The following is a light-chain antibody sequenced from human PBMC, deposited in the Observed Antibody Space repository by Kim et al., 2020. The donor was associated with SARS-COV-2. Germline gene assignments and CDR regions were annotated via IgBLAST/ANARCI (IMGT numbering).Light chain of an antibody. J-gene: IGLJ3*02. Sequence: KTVAKPNAPSSGSIADNYVEWYKQRTGSVPTIVIYEDNQRPSGVPDRFSGSIDSSSNSASLTISGLKTEDEADYYCQSSDSGTLWVFGGGTQLTVL. CDR3: QSSDSGTLWV. CDR2: EDN. V-gene: IGLV6-57*03. CDR1: SGSIADNY.